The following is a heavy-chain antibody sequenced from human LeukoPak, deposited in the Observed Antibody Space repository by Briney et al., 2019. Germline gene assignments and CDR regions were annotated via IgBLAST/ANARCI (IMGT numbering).Heavy chain of an antibody. CDR2: ISYDGSNK. D-gene: IGHD3/OR15-3a*01. CDR1: GFTFSSYA. V-gene: IGHV3-30-3*01. J-gene: IGHJ4*02. CDR3: ARLISDY. Sequence: SGGSLRLSCAASGFTFSSYAMHWVRQAPGKGLEWVAVISYDGSNKYYADSVKGRFTISRDNSKNTLYLQMNSLRAEDTAVYYCARLISDYWGQGTLVTVSS.